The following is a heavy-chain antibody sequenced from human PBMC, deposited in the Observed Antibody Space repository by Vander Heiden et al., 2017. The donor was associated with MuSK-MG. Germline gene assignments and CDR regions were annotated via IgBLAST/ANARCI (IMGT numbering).Heavy chain of an antibody. CDR2: INHSGSH. V-gene: IGHV4-34*01. Sequence: QVQLQQWGAGLLKPSETLSLTCAVYGGSFSGYYWSWIRQPPGKGLEWIGEINHSGSHNYNPSLKSRVTISVDTSKNQFSLKLSSVTAADTAVYYCARFKRVGYGSGSYYPHYYYGMDVWGQGTTVTVSS. CDR1: GGSFSGYY. CDR3: ARFKRVGYGSGSYYPHYYYGMDV. D-gene: IGHD3-10*01. J-gene: IGHJ6*02.